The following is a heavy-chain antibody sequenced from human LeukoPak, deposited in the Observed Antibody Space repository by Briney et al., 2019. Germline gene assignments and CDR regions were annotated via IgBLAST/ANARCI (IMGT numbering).Heavy chain of an antibody. CDR1: GGSISSYY. CDR2: IYYSGST. Sequence: SETLSLTCTVSGGSISSYYWSWIRQPPGKGLAWIGYIYYSGSTNYNPSLKSRVTISVDTSKNQFSLKLSSVTAADTAVYYCARGGGQQLVGMGYWGQGTLVTVSS. CDR3: ARGGGQQLVGMGY. J-gene: IGHJ4*02. D-gene: IGHD6-13*01. V-gene: IGHV4-59*01.